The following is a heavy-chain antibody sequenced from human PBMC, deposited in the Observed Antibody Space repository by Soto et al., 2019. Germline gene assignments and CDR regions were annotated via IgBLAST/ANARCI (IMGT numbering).Heavy chain of an antibody. CDR2: IYYSGST. D-gene: IGHD2-15*01. V-gene: IGHV4-39*01. CDR1: GGYISSSSYY. Sequence: QLQLQESGPGLVKPSETLSLTCTVSGGYISSSSYYWGWIRQPPGKGLEWIGSIYYSGSTYYNPSLKSRVTISVDTSKNQFSLKLSSVTAADTAVYYCARLQVETVVVAAGYYYYGMDVWGQGTTVTVSS. CDR3: ARLQVETVVVAAGYYYYGMDV. J-gene: IGHJ6*02.